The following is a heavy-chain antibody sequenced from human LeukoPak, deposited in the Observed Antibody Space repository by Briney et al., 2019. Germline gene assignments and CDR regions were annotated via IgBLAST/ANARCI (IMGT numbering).Heavy chain of an antibody. J-gene: IGHJ4*02. V-gene: IGHV3-23*01. CDR1: GFTFSTYG. Sequence: GGTLRLSCAASGFTFSTYGMSWVRQAPGKGLEWVSGISGSGRSTYYADSVRGRFTVSRDNSKDTLYLQMSSLRAEDMAVYYCAKLRTGGLRGGSFDYWGQGTLVTVSS. CDR3: AKLRTGGLRGGSFDY. D-gene: IGHD3-16*01. CDR2: ISGSGRST.